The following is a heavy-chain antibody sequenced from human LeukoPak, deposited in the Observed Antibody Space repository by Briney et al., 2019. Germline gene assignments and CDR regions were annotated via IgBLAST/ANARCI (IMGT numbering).Heavy chain of an antibody. Sequence: GGSLRLSCAASGFTFSSYAMDWVRQAPGKGLEHVSGISSNGGDTYYANSVKGRFTISRDNSKNTLYLQMGSLRAEDMAVYYCAAGLILTGSITDFDCWGQGTLVTVSS. J-gene: IGHJ4*02. V-gene: IGHV3-64*01. D-gene: IGHD3-9*01. CDR3: AAGLILTGSITDFDC. CDR1: GFTFSSYA. CDR2: ISSNGGDT.